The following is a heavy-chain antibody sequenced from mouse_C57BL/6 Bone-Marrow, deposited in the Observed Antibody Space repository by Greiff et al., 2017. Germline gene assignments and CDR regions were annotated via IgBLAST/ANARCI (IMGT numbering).Heavy chain of an antibody. Sequence: EVKVVESGGGLVQPGGSMKLSCVASGFTFSNYWMNWVRQSPEKGLEWVAQIRLKSDNYATHYAESVKGRFTISRDDSKSSVYLQMNNLRAEDTEIYYCTGLDFDYWGQGTTLTVSS. V-gene: IGHV6-3*01. CDR1: GFTFSNYW. CDR2: IRLKSDNYAT. J-gene: IGHJ2*01. CDR3: TGLDFDY.